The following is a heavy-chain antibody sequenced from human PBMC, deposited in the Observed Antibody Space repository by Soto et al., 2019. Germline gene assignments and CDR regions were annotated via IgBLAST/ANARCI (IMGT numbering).Heavy chain of an antibody. V-gene: IGHV5-51*01. CDR2: IYPGDSDT. Sequence: GESLKISCKGSGYSFTSYWIGWVRQMPGKGLEWMGIIYPGDSDTRYSPSFQGQVTISADKSISIAYLQWSSLKASDTAMYYCARLGYDFWSGYYAPGYYYYGMDVWGQGTTVTVSS. CDR1: GYSFTSYW. CDR3: ARLGYDFWSGYYAPGYYYYGMDV. J-gene: IGHJ6*02. D-gene: IGHD3-3*01.